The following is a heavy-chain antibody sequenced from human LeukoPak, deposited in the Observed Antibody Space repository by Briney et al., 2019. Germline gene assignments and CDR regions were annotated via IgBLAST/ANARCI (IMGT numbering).Heavy chain of an antibody. CDR2: ISCSGGST. Sequence: GGSLRLSCAASGFTFSSYAMSWVRQAPGKGLEWVSAISCSGGSTYYADSVKGRFTISRDNSKNTLYLQMNSLRAEDTAVYYCAKVFLYCGRDCYAHFAQYFQHWGQGTLVTVSS. V-gene: IGHV3-23*01. CDR1: GFTFSSYA. D-gene: IGHD2-21*02. CDR3: AKVFLYCGRDCYAHFAQYFQH. J-gene: IGHJ1*01.